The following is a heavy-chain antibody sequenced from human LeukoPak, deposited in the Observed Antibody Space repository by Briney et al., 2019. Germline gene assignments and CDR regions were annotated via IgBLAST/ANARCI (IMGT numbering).Heavy chain of an antibody. J-gene: IGHJ3*02. CDR1: GFTFSSYS. CDR3: ARDAGGIVGAIDAFDI. CDR2: ISSSGSYV. D-gene: IGHD1-26*01. Sequence: GGSLRLSCAASGFTFSSYSMNWVRQAPGKGLEWVSSISSSGSYVYYADSVKGRFTISRDNAKKSLYLQMNSLRAEDTAVYYCARDAGGIVGAIDAFDIWGQGTMVTVSS. V-gene: IGHV3-21*01.